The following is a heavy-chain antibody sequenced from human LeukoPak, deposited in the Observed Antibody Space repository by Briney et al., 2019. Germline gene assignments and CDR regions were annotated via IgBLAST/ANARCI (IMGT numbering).Heavy chain of an antibody. CDR3: ARDQEGVTIFGVDPYYYYGMDV. CDR1: GYTFTGYY. CDR2: INPNSGGT. D-gene: IGHD3-3*01. J-gene: IGHJ6*02. V-gene: IGHV1-2*02. Sequence: ASVKVSCKASGYTFTGYYMHWVRQAPGQGLEWMGWINPNSGGTNYAQKFQGRVTMTRDTSISTAYMELSRLRSEDTAVYYCARDQEGVTIFGVDPYYYYGMDVWGQGTTVTVSS.